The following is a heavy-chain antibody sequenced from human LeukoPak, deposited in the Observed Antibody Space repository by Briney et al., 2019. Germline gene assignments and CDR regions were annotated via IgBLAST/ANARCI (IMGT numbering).Heavy chain of an antibody. Sequence: TSETLSLTCTVSGGSISSTSYHWAWIRQPPGKGLEWIATVYYTGSAYYNPSLKSRVTISVDTSKSQFSLKLSSVTTADTALYYCARCASGSYYWFDPWGQGTLVTVSS. V-gene: IGHV4-39*01. J-gene: IGHJ5*02. D-gene: IGHD3-10*01. CDR2: VYYTGSA. CDR3: ARCASGSYYWFDP. CDR1: GGSISSTSYH.